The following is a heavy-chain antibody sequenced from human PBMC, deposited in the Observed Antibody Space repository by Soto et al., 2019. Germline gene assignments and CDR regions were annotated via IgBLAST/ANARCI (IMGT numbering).Heavy chain of an antibody. CDR2: ITNTGGRT. J-gene: IGHJ6*03. CDR1: EFTFSTYA. CDR3: AKEGDSYSDNYYYLDV. V-gene: IGHV3-23*01. Sequence: EVQLLESGGGLVQPGGSLRLSCGDSEFTFSTYAMTWVRQAPGAGLEWVSTITNTGGRTKYTDSVKGRFSISRDKSKNTVYLQMNSLRAEDTAVYFCAKEGDSYSDNYYYLDVWGRGTTVTVSS. D-gene: IGHD2-21*01.